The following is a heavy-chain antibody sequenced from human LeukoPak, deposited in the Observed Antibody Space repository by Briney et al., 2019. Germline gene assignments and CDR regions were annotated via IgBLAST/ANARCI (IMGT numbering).Heavy chain of an antibody. D-gene: IGHD6-13*01. CDR1: GYTFTGYY. Sequence: ASVKVSCKASGYTFTGYYMHWVRQAPGQGLEWMGWINPNSGGTNYAQKFQGRVTMTRDTSISTAYMELSRLRSDDTAVYYCARVSVVEVAAASDHWGQGTLVTVSS. CDR2: INPNSGGT. J-gene: IGHJ4*02. CDR3: ARVSVVEVAAASDH. V-gene: IGHV1-2*02.